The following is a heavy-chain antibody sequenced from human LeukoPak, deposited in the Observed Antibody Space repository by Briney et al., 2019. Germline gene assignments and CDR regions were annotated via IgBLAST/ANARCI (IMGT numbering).Heavy chain of an antibody. CDR1: GFTFRGSA. CDR3: VRVIHSDTCAAPYCDY. J-gene: IGHJ4*02. Sequence: GGSLRLSCAVSGFTFRGSAMSWVRQAPRKGLEWVSLISGSGGNTHYADSVKGRFTISRDNSKNTTYLQMDSLKADDTAIYYCVRVIHSDTCAAPYCDYWGQGTLVTVSS. D-gene: IGHD1-26*01. CDR2: ISGSGGNT. V-gene: IGHV3-23*01.